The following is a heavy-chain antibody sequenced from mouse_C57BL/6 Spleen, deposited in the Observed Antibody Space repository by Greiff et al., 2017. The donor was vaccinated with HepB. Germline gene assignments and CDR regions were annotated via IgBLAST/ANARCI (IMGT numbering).Heavy chain of an antibody. D-gene: IGHD1-1*01. CDR3: TRYLITTVVAPGFAY. CDR2: IDPETGGT. CDR1: GYTFTDYE. Sequence: VQLQQSGAELVRPGASVTLSCKASGYTFTDYEMHWVKQTPVHGLEWIGAIDPETGGTAYNQKFKGKAILTADKSSSTAYMELRSLTSEDSAVYYCTRYLITTVVAPGFAYWGQGTLVTVSA. V-gene: IGHV1-15*01. J-gene: IGHJ3*01.